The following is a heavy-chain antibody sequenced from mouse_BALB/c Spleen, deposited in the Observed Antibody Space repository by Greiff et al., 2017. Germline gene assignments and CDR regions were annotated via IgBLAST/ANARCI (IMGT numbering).Heavy chain of an antibody. CDR1: GFTFSDYY. Sequence: EVQLVESGGGLVKPGGSLKLSCAASGFTFSDYYMYCVRQTPEKRLEWVATISDGGSYTYYPDSVKGRFTISRDNAKNNLYLQMSSLKSEDTAMYYCARDLITTPWGQGTSVTVSS. CDR3: ARDLITTP. J-gene: IGHJ4*01. D-gene: IGHD1-2*01. CDR2: ISDGGSYT. V-gene: IGHV5-4*02.